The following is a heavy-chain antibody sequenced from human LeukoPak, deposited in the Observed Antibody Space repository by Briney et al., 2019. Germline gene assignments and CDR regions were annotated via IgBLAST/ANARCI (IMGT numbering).Heavy chain of an antibody. D-gene: IGHD3/OR15-3a*01. CDR1: GFTFSDYY. Sequence: GGSLRLSCAASGFTFSDYYMGWIRQAPGKGLEWASYITSSGSTIYYADSVKGRFTISRANAKNSLYLQMDSLRAEDTAVYYCARTGYYSFDYWGQGTLVTVSS. CDR3: ARTGYYSFDY. V-gene: IGHV3-11*01. J-gene: IGHJ4*02. CDR2: ITSSGSTI.